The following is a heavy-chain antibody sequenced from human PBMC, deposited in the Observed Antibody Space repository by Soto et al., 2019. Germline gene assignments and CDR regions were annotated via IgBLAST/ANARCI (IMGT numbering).Heavy chain of an antibody. CDR2: IFSSGST. J-gene: IGHJ4*02. CDR1: GGSISNYY. Sequence: QVQLQESGPGLVKPSETLSLTCTVSGGSISNYYWSWIRQPPGKGLQWIGYIFSSGSTNYNPSLKSRVTISVNTSKNQFSLNLNSVTAADTAVYYWARQRRDFDYWGQGSLVTVSS. CDR3: ARQRRDFDY. V-gene: IGHV4-59*08.